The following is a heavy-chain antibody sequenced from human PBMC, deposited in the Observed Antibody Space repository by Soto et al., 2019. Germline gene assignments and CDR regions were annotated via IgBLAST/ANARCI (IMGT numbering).Heavy chain of an antibody. CDR2: IYYSGNT. CDR1: DYSISNGYY. Sequence: SDTLSLTCAVSDYSISNGYYWGWIRQPPGKGLEWIGSIYYSGNTYYNPSLKSRVTISVDTSKNHFSLNLNSVTAADTAVYYCARKGYGSGPNWFDSWGQGTMVTVYS. J-gene: IGHJ5*01. V-gene: IGHV4-38-2*01. D-gene: IGHD3-10*01. CDR3: ARKGYGSGPNWFDS.